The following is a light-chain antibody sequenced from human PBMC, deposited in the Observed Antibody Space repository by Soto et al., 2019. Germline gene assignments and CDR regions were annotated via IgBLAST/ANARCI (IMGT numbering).Light chain of an antibody. J-gene: IGKJ4*01. CDR3: QQYNVWPPLT. CDR1: QSVSSN. CDR2: GAS. V-gene: IGKV3-15*01. Sequence: EVVMTQSPATLSVSPGERATLSCRASQSVSSNLAWYQHKPGQAPRLLIYGASTRATGVPARFSGSGSGTDFTLTISSLQSEDSAVYYCQQYNVWPPLTFGGGTKVEIK.